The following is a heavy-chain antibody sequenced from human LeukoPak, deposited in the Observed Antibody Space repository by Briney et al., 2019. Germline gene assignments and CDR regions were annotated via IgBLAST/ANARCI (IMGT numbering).Heavy chain of an antibody. V-gene: IGHV1-2*02. D-gene: IGHD2-21*02. CDR3: ASATTYCGADCYPLDAFDI. J-gene: IGHJ3*02. CDR1: GYTFTGYY. CDR2: INPNSGGT. Sequence: ASVKVSCKGSGYTFTGYYMHWVRQAPGQGLEWMGWINPNSGGTNYAQKFLGRITMTRDTSISTAYMELSRLRSDDTAVYYCASATTYCGADCYPLDAFDIWGQGTMVTVSS.